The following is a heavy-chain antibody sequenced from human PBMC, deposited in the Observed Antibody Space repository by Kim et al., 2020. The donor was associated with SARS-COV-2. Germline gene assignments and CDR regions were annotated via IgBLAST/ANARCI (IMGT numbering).Heavy chain of an antibody. J-gene: IGHJ6*01. CDR3: ARGVRWRHWPLTRSYGM. D-gene: IGHD1-1*01. V-gene: IGHV4-4*02. Sequence: SETLSLTCAVSGGSFSSCNWCSLVRQPRREWQGWVGVIYHSGSTNYNPSLKSRVTISGDKSKNQFFLKLSSVTAADTAVYYCARGVRWRHWPLTRSYGM. CDR1: GGSFSSCNW. CDR2: IYHSGST.